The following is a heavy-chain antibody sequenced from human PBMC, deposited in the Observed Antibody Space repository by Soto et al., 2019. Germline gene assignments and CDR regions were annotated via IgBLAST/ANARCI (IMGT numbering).Heavy chain of an antibody. J-gene: IGHJ4*02. CDR3: ARGIYYDFWSGYPGYFDY. CDR2: IYYSGST. Sequence: SETLSLTCTVSGGSISSGGYYWSWIRHHPGKGLEWIGYIYYSGSTYYNPSLKSRVTISVDTSKNQFSLKLSSVTAADTAVYYCARGIYYDFWSGYPGYFDYWGQGTLVTVSS. V-gene: IGHV4-31*03. D-gene: IGHD3-3*01. CDR1: GGSISSGGYY.